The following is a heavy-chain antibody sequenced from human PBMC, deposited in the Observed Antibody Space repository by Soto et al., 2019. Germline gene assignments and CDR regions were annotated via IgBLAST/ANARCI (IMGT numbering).Heavy chain of an antibody. V-gene: IGHV2-5*02. Sequence: SGPTLVNPTQTLTLTCTFSGFSLSTSGVGVGWIRQPPGKALDWLALIYWDDDKRYSPSLKSRLTITKDTSKNQVVLTMTNMDPVDTATYYCAHSPPGIWGSYRVHDAFDIWGQGTMVTVSS. J-gene: IGHJ3*02. CDR1: GFSLSTSGVG. D-gene: IGHD3-16*02. CDR3: AHSPPGIWGSYRVHDAFDI. CDR2: IYWDDDK.